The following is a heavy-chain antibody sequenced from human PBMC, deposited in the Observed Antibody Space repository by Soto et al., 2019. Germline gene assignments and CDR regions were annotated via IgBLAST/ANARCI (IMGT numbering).Heavy chain of an antibody. CDR1: GGSISSGGYY. J-gene: IGHJ4*02. D-gene: IGHD3-22*01. Sequence: SETLSLTCTVSGGSISSGGYYWIWIRQHPGKGVEWIGYIYYSGSTYYNPSLKSRVTISVDTSKNQFSLKLSSVTAADTAVYYCAREGWEEYYYDSSGYYSRFVDYWGQGTLVTVSS. CDR3: AREGWEEYYYDSSGYYSRFVDY. V-gene: IGHV4-31*03. CDR2: IYYSGST.